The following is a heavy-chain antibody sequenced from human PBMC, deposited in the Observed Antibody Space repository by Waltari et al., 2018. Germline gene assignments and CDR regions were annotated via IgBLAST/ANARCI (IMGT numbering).Heavy chain of an antibody. D-gene: IGHD6-13*01. Sequence: QLQLQESGPGLVKPSETLSLTCTVSGGSISSSSYYWGWIHQPPGKGLEWIGSIYYSGSTYYNPSLKSRVTISVDTSKNQFSLKLSSVTAADTAVYYCARDQGSIAAAGTFDYWGQGTLVTVSS. CDR3: ARDQGSIAAAGTFDY. CDR1: GGSISSSSYY. CDR2: IYYSGST. J-gene: IGHJ4*02. V-gene: IGHV4-39*07.